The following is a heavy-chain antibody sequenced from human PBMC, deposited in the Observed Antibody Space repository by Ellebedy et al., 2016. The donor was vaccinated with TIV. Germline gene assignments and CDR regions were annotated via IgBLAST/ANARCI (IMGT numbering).Heavy chain of an antibody. CDR2: IWYDGSNK. D-gene: IGHD3-3*01. CDR1: GFTFSSYG. Sequence: GGSLRLXXAASGFTFSSYGMHWVRQAPGKGLEWVAVIWYDGSNKYYADSVKGRFTISRDNSKNTLYLQMNSLRAEDTAVYYCAREDDGVSIFGVAGPPDYWGQGTLVTVSS. V-gene: IGHV3-33*01. J-gene: IGHJ4*02. CDR3: AREDDGVSIFGVAGPPDY.